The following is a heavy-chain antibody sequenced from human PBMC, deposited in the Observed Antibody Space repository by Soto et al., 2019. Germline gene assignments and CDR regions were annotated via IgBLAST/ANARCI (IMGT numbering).Heavy chain of an antibody. CDR2: IYYSGST. D-gene: IGHD3-22*01. CDR1: GGSFSGYY. J-gene: IGHJ4*02. V-gene: IGHV4-30-4*08. Sequence: PSETLSLTCAVYGGSFSGYYWSWIRQHPGKGLEWIGYIYYSGSTYYNPSLKSRVTISVDTSKNQFSLKLSSVTAADTAVYYCARVDSSGYQPFDYWGQGTLVTV. CDR3: ARVDSSGYQPFDY.